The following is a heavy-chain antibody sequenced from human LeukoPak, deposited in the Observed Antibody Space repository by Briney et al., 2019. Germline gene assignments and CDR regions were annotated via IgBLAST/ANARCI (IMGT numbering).Heavy chain of an antibody. J-gene: IGHJ6*02. CDR2: IYYSGST. V-gene: IGHV4-39*01. Sequence: PSETLSLTCTASGGSISSSSYYWGWIRQPPGKGLEWIGSIYYSGSTYYNPSLKSRVTISVDTSKNQFSLKLSSVTAADTAVYYCARRATVTTYYYYYYGMDVWGQGTTVTVSS. CDR3: ARRATVTTYYYYYYGMDV. D-gene: IGHD4-11*01. CDR1: GGSISSSSYY.